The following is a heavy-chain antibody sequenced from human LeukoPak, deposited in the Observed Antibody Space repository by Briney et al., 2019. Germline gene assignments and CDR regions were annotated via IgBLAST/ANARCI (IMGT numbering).Heavy chain of an antibody. D-gene: IGHD1-26*01. CDR1: GFTFSSFW. J-gene: IGHJ4*02. V-gene: IGHV3-74*01. CDR3: VRGVGTTSNDY. CDR2: INSDGSIT. Sequence: GGSLRLSCAASGFTFSSFWMHWARQVPGKGLVWPSRINSDGSITTYVDSVKGRFTISRDNAKNTLYLQMNSLRAEDTAMYYCVRGVGTTSNDYWGQGTLVTVSS.